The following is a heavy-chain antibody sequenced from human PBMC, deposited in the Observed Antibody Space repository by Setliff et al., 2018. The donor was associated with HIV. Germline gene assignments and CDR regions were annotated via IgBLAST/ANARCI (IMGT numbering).Heavy chain of an antibody. CDR1: GGSISSSSYS. CDR2: FSYSGTI. Sequence: PSETLSLTCTVSGGSISSSSYSWGWIRQPPGKGLEWIGSFSYSGTIYYNPSLKSRVTISLDTSKNQFSLRLTSVTASDTAVYYCATDSSGYYSFDYWGPGALVTVSS. V-gene: IGHV4-39*02. J-gene: IGHJ4*02. CDR3: ATDSSGYYSFDY. D-gene: IGHD3-22*01.